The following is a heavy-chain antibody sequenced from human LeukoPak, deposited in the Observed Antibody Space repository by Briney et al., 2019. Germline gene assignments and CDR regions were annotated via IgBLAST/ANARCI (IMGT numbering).Heavy chain of an antibody. J-gene: IGHJ4*02. CDR3: ARALLDCSGGSCYGY. Sequence: HTGGSLRLSCAASGFTFSSYSMNWVRHAPGKGLVWVSRISSDGSSTSYADSVKGRFTISRDNAKNTLYLQMNSLRAEDTAVYYCARALLDCSGGSCYGYWGQGTLVTVSS. V-gene: IGHV3-74*01. CDR1: GFTFSSYS. CDR2: ISSDGSST. D-gene: IGHD2-15*01.